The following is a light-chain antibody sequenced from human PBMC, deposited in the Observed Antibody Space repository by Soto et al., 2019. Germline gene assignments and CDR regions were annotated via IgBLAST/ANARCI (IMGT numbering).Light chain of an antibody. V-gene: IGKV3-11*01. Sequence: EIVMTQSPASLSVPPGERATLSCSASQSVSTNFAWYLQKPGQAPRLLIYDASNRATGIPARFSGSGSGTDFTLTISSLEPEDFAVYYCQQRSNWPPLTFGGGTKVDIK. CDR3: QQRSNWPPLT. J-gene: IGKJ4*01. CDR2: DAS. CDR1: QSVSTN.